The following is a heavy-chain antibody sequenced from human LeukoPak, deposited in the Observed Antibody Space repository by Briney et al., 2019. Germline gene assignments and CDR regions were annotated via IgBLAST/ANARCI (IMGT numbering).Heavy chain of an antibody. J-gene: IGHJ5*02. Sequence: SETLSLTCTVSGDSISSYYWSWIRQPPGKGLEWIGYIYTSGGTNYIPSLKGRVTISIDTSKNQFSLKLSSVTAADTAVYYCARRHSEGLGYSSSWTFDPWGQGTLVTVSS. V-gene: IGHV4-4*09. CDR2: IYTSGGT. CDR1: GDSISSYY. CDR3: ARRHSEGLGYSSSWTFDP. D-gene: IGHD6-13*01.